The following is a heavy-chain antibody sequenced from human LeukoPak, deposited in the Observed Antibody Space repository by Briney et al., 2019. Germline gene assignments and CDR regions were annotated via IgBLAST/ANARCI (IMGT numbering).Heavy chain of an antibody. Sequence: SETLSLTCTVSGGSISSGSYYWGWIRQPPGKGLERIGSIYYSGSTYYNPSLKSRVTISVDTSKNQFSLKLSSVTAADTAVYYCARDYPYLGAFDIWGQGTMVTVSS. CDR3: ARDYPYLGAFDI. CDR2: IYYSGST. V-gene: IGHV4-39*07. J-gene: IGHJ3*02. CDR1: GGSISSGSYY. D-gene: IGHD2/OR15-2a*01.